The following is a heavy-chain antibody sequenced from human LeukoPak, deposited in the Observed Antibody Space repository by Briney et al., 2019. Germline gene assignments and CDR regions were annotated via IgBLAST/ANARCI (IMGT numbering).Heavy chain of an antibody. D-gene: IGHD2-21*01. CDR2: SNTNTVNT. J-gene: IGHJ4*02. CDR3: SKDAKEAYYFDF. Sequence: ASVKLSCTASGSTFTNYAINWVRQSPRQRLEWRRWSNTNTVNTTYAHCFTGQFGFSLDSSVSTVYLQITRLKAEDTAVYYCSKDAKEAYYFDFWGQGTLVSVSS. CDR1: GSTFTNYA. V-gene: IGHV7-4-1*02.